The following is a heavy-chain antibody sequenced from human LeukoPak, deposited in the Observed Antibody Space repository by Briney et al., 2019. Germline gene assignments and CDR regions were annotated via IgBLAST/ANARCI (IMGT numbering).Heavy chain of an antibody. Sequence: GRSLRLSCAASGFTFSSHDMRWVRQAPGKGLEWVAIISYDGGKKDYADSVKGRFTISRDNSKNTLYLQMNSLRAEDTAVYYCAKYGGDLGVAFDKWGQGTLVTVSS. CDR3: AKYGGDLGVAFDK. D-gene: IGHD4-23*01. CDR1: GFTFSSHD. J-gene: IGHJ4*02. V-gene: IGHV3-30*18. CDR2: ISYDGGKK.